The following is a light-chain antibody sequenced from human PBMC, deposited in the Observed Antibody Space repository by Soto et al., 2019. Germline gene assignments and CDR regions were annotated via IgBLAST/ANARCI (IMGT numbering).Light chain of an antibody. CDR3: QQYYESPLT. V-gene: IGKV4-1*01. J-gene: IGKJ1*01. CDR1: QPVLFTSPYKNS. Sequence: IVMTQSPDSLAVSLGERATINCKSSQPVLFTSPYKNSTAWYQQRPGQPPKLLIYWASMRNSGVPDRFSGGGSGTDFTLTIDSLQAEDVAVYYCQQYYESPLTFGRGTKVEIK. CDR2: WAS.